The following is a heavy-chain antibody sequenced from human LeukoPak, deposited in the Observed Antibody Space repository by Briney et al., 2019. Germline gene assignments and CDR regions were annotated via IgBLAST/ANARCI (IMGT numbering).Heavy chain of an antibody. J-gene: IGHJ6*03. CDR2: ISSSSSYI. CDR3: ARARRGDQLLFYYYYMDV. D-gene: IGHD2-2*01. V-gene: IGHV3-21*01. Sequence: PGGSLRLSCAASGFTFSSYSMNWVRQAPGKGLEWVSSISSSSSYIYYADSVKGRFTISRDNAKNSLYLQMNSLRAEDTAVYYCARARRGDQLLFYYYYMDVWGKGTTVTVSS. CDR1: GFTFSSYS.